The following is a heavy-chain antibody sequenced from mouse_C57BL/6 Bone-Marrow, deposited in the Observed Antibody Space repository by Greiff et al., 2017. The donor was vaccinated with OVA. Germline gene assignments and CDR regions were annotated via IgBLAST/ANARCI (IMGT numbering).Heavy chain of an antibody. J-gene: IGHJ4*01. V-gene: IGHV1-15*01. CDR2: IDPETGGT. Sequence: VQLQQSGAELVRPGASVTLSCKASGYTFTDYEMHWVKQTPVHGLEWIGAIDPETGGTAYNQKFKGKAILTADKSSSTAYMELRSLTSEDSAVYYCARGYSNYYAMDYCEQGTSVTVSS. CDR3: ARGYSNYYAMDY. D-gene: IGHD2-5*01. CDR1: GYTFTDYE.